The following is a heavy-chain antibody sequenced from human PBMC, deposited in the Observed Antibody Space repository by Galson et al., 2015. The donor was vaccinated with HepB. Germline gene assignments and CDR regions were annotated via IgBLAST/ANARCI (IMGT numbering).Heavy chain of an antibody. Sequence: SVKVSCKASGYIFTGYYLHWVRQAPGQGLEWMGWINPNSGDTKYAQKFQGRVTMTRDMAITTGYMEVNSLRSEDTAVYYCARAGLGRFSPTTYYYYGMDVWGQGTTVTVSS. D-gene: IGHD3/OR15-3a*01. J-gene: IGHJ6*02. CDR2: INPNSGDT. CDR1: GYIFTGYY. V-gene: IGHV1-2*02. CDR3: ARAGLGRFSPTTYYYYGMDV.